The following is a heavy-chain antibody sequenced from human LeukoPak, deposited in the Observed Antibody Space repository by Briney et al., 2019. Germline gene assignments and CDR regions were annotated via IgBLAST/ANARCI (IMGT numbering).Heavy chain of an antibody. CDR1: GFTFSSYW. V-gene: IGHV3-74*01. CDR3: ARGDFSNSFDP. Sequence: GGSLRLSCAASGFTFSSYWMHWVRQAPGKGLVWVSRTNSDGSSTSYADSAKGRFTISRDNAKNTLYLQMNSLRAEDTAVYYCARGDFSNSFDPWGQGTLVTVSS. J-gene: IGHJ5*02. CDR2: TNSDGSST.